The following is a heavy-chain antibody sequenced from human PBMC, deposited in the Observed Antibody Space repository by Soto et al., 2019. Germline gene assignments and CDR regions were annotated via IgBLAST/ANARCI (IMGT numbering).Heavy chain of an antibody. J-gene: IGHJ5*02. CDR2: ISAYNGNT. V-gene: IGHV1-18*01. CDR1: GYTFTSYG. Sequence: QVQLVQSGAEVKKPGASVKVSCKASGYTFTSYGISWVRQAPGQGLEWMGWISAYNGNTNYAQKLQGRVTMTTDTSTSTAYMELTSLRTDATPVYSWAREEGRGWFDPWGQGALVTVSS. CDR3: AREEGRGWFDP.